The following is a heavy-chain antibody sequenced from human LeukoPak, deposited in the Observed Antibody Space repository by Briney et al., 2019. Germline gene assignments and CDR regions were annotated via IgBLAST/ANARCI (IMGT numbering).Heavy chain of an antibody. Sequence: GGSLRLSCAASGFTFSSYWMSWVRQAPGKGLEWVANIKQDGSEKYYVDSVKGRFTISRDKAKNSLYLQMNSLRAEDTAVYYCARDPGLSYFDYWGQGTLVTVSS. D-gene: IGHD6-19*01. J-gene: IGHJ4*02. CDR3: ARDPGLSYFDY. V-gene: IGHV3-7*01. CDR1: GFTFSSYW. CDR2: IKQDGSEK.